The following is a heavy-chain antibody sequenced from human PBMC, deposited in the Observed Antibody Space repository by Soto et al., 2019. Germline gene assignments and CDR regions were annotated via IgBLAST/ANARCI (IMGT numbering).Heavy chain of an antibody. CDR2: IIPILGIA. D-gene: IGHD4-17*01. CDR1: GGTFSSYT. CDR3: ARDIGDPRLDY. J-gene: IGHJ4*02. V-gene: IGHV1-69*08. Sequence: QVQLVQSGAEVKKPGSSVKVSCKASGGTFSSYTISWVRQAPGQGLEWMGRIIPILGIANYAQKFQGRVTITADKSTSTAYMELRSLRSEDTAVYYCARDIGDPRLDYWGQGTLVTVSS.